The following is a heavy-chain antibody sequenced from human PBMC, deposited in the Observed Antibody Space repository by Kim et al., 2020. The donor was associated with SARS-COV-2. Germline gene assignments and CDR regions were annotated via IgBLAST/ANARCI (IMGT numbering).Heavy chain of an antibody. D-gene: IGHD1-7*01. CDR3: ARAGLELTPPVGYWYFDL. V-gene: IGHV6-1*01. CDR2: TYYRSKWYN. J-gene: IGHJ2*01. CDR1: GDSVSSNSAA. Sequence: SQTLSLTCAISGDSVSSNSAAWNWIRQSPSRGLEWLGRTYYRSKWYNDYAVSVKSRITINPDTSKNQFSLQLNSVTPEDTAVYYCARAGLELTPPVGYWYFDLWGRGTLVTVSS.